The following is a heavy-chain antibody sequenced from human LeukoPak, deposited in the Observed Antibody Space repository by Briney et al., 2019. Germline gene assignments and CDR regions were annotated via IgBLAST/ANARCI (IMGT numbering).Heavy chain of an antibody. CDR3: ARGSSGWYLPHLDH. CDR2: INHRGST. V-gene: IGHV4-34*01. J-gene: IGHJ4*02. CDR1: GGSFSGYY. D-gene: IGHD6-19*01. Sequence: SETLSLTCAVYGGSFSGYYWSWIRQPPGKGLEWIGEINHRGSTNYNPSLKSRVTISVDTSKNQFSLKLSSVTAADTAVYYCARGSSGWYLPHLDHWGQGTLVTVSS.